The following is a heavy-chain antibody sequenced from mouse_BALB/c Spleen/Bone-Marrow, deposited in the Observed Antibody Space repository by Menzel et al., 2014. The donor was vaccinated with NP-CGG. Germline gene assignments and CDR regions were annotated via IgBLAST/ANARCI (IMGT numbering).Heavy chain of an antibody. CDR1: GISITTGNYR. V-gene: IGHV3-5*02. CDR3: ARDYRYFDY. Sequence: ESGPGLVKPSQTVSLTCTVTGISITTGNYRWSWIRQFPGNKLEWIGYIYYSGAIIYNSSLTSRTTITRDTSKNQFFLEMNSLTAEDTATYYCARDYRYFDYWGQGTTLTVSS. D-gene: IGHD2-14*01. CDR2: IYYSGAI. J-gene: IGHJ2*01.